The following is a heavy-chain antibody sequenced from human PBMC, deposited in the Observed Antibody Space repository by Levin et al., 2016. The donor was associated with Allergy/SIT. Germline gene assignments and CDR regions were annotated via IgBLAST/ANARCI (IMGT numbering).Heavy chain of an antibody. V-gene: IGHV5-10-1*01. D-gene: IGHD3-3*01. CDR2: IDPGDSQT. CDR3: AMNILEALDY. J-gene: IGHJ4*02. Sequence: VRQMPGKGLEWMGRIDPGDSQTNYSPSFEGHVTISADQSTSTVYLQWSSLKASDTALYFCAMNILEALDYWGRGTLVTVSS.